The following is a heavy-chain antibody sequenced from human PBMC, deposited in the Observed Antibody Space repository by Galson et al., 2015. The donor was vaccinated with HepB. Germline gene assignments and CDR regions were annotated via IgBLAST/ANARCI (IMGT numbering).Heavy chain of an antibody. D-gene: IGHD1-26*01. J-gene: IGHJ4*02. CDR1: GGSISSFF. Sequence: LSLTCNVSGGSISSFFWSWIRQPAGKGLEWIGRIYTNGNTNYSPSLKSRVSLSVDTSKNQVSLELRSVTAADTAVYYCARESGSYRLLDYWGQGTLVTVSS. V-gene: IGHV4-4*07. CDR3: ARESGSYRLLDY. CDR2: IYTNGNT.